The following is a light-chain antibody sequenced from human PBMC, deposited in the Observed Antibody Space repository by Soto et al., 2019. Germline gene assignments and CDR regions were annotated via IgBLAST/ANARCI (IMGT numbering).Light chain of an antibody. CDR3: SSYAGSKRYV. V-gene: IGLV2-8*01. Sequence: QAALTQPPSSSGSPGQSGTISCTGTSSDVGAYNYLSWYQQHPGKAPKLMLYEVSKRPSGVPDRLSGSKSGNKTSRAVSGLQAEDDADYYGSSYAGSKRYVFRPGTKLTVL. CDR2: EVS. CDR1: SSDVGAYNY. J-gene: IGLJ1*01.